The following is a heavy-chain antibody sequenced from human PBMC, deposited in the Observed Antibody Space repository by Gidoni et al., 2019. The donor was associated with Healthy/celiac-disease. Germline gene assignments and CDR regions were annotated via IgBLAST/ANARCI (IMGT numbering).Heavy chain of an antibody. Sequence: QVQLVESGGGVVQPGRSLRLCCASSGFTFSRYGMHWVRQAPGKGLEWVAVISYDGSNKYYADSVKGRFTISRDNSKNTLYLQMNSLRAEDTAVYYCAKDGRGLRFLEWLSYYFDDWGQGTLVTVSS. CDR3: AKDGRGLRFLEWLSYYFDD. V-gene: IGHV3-30*18. D-gene: IGHD3-3*01. CDR2: ISYDGSNK. CDR1: GFTFSRYG. J-gene: IGHJ4*02.